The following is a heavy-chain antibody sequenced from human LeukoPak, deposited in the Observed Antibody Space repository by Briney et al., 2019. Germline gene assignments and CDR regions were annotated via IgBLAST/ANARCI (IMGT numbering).Heavy chain of an antibody. V-gene: IGHV3-23*01. J-gene: IGHJ6*02. Sequence: GGSLRLSCAASGFTFSIYAMTWVRQSPGRGLEWVSGISGNGGSTYYADSVKGRFTISRDNSKNALYLQMDSLRAEDTAVYYCAKGPSGFQYDYFGMDVWGQGTTVTVSS. CDR1: GFTFSIYA. CDR2: ISGNGGST. CDR3: AKGPSGFQYDYFGMDV. D-gene: IGHD3-16*01.